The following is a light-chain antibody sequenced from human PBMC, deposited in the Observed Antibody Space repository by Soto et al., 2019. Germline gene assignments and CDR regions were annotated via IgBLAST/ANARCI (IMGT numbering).Light chain of an antibody. CDR3: QSYDSRLSVWV. J-gene: IGLJ3*02. V-gene: IGLV1-40*01. CDR2: GNS. Sequence: QPVLTQPPSVSGAPGQRVTISCTGSSSNIGAGYDVHWYQQLPGTAPKLLIYGNSNRPSGVPDRFSGSKSGTSASLAITGLQAEDEADYYCQSYDSRLSVWVFGGGTQLTVL. CDR1: SSNIGAGYD.